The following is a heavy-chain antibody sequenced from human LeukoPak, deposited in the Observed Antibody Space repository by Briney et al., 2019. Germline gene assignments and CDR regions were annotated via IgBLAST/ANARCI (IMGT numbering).Heavy chain of an antibody. J-gene: IGHJ6*02. D-gene: IGHD1-1*01. CDR1: GYRFTSYW. CDR2: IYPGDSDT. Sequence: GEWLQISCKGSGYRFTSYWIGWVRQMPGKGLEWMVIIYPGDSDTRYSPSFQGQVTISADKSISTAYLQWSSLKDSDTAMYYCARGNDVAGYYFGMDVWGQGTTVT. V-gene: IGHV5-51*01. CDR3: ARGNDVAGYYFGMDV.